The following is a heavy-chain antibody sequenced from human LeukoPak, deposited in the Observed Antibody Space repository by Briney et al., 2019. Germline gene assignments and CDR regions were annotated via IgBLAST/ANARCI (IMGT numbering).Heavy chain of an antibody. D-gene: IGHD1-26*01. CDR3: ARLMVGQAGVGATHLDY. Sequence: GGSLRLSCTASGFTFSSYGMHWVRQAPGKGLEWVTFIRHDGSATYADSVKGRFTSSRDNSKSTVYLEVNSLRPEDTAVYYCARLMVGQAGVGATHLDYRGQGTLLSVSS. V-gene: IGHV3-30*02. CDR1: GFTFSSYG. CDR2: IRHDGSAT. J-gene: IGHJ4*02.